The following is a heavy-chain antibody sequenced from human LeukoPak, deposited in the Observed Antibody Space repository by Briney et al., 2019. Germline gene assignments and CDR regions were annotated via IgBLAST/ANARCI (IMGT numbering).Heavy chain of an antibody. Sequence: SETLSLTCTVSGGSISSGSYYWGWIRQPPGKGLEWIGYIYYSGSTNLNPSLKSRVTISIDTSKSQFSLRLSSVTAADTAVYCCARVVDSAMVTPFDYWGQGTLVAVSS. D-gene: IGHD5-18*01. CDR3: ARVVDSAMVTPFDY. CDR1: GGSISSGSYY. V-gene: IGHV4-61*01. J-gene: IGHJ4*02. CDR2: IYYSGST.